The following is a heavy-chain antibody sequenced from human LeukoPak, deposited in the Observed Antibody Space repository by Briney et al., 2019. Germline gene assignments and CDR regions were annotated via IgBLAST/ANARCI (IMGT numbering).Heavy chain of an antibody. CDR2: INHSGST. D-gene: IGHD1-20*01. Sequence: PSETLSLTCAVYGGSFSGYYWSWIRQPPGKGLEWIGEINHSGSTNYNPSLKSRVTISVDTSKNQFSLKLSSVTAADTAVYYCARCGYNSNPRGFDYWGQGTLVTVSS. V-gene: IGHV4-34*01. CDR3: ARCGYNSNPRGFDY. J-gene: IGHJ4*02. CDR1: GGSFSGYY.